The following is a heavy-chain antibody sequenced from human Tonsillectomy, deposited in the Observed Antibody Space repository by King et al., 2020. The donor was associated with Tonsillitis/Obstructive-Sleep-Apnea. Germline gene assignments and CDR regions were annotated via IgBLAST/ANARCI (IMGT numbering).Heavy chain of an antibody. CDR2: INHSGST. V-gene: IGHV4-34*01. J-gene: IGHJ3*02. CDR1: GGSFSGYY. Sequence: VQLPQWGAGLLKPSETLSLTCAVYGGSFSGYYWSWIRQPPGKGLEWIGEINHSGSTNYNPSLKSRVTISVDTSKNQFSLKLSSVTAADTAVYYCARDSYGDYESDAFDIWGQGTMVTVSS. CDR3: ARDSYGDYESDAFDI. D-gene: IGHD4-17*01.